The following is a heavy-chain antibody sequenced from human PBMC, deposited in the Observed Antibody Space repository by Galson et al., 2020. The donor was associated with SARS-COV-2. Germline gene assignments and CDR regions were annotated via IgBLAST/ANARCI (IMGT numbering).Heavy chain of an antibody. D-gene: IGHD3-10*01. Sequence: GGSLRLSCAASGFTFSSYDMHWVRQATGKGLEWVSAIRTAGDTYYPGSVKGRFTISRENTKNSLYLQMNSLRAGDTTVYYCARGTMVRGVTKLYYYYGMDVGCLGATVTV. J-gene: IGHJ6*02. CDR3: ARGTMVRGVTKLYYYYGMDV. CDR1: GFTFSSYD. V-gene: IGHV3-13*04. CDR2: IRTAGDT.